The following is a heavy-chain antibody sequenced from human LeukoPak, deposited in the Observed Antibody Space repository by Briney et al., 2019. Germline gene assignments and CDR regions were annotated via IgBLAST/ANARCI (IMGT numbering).Heavy chain of an antibody. Sequence: SETLSLTCTVSGGSISRYYWAWIRQPPGMGLESIGEIHNSGSAYYNPSLKSRVTLSMDTSMNQFSLRLNSVTAADTAVYYCASGYSTTLDFWGQGKLVTVSS. V-gene: IGHV4-59*04. CDR2: IHNSGSA. J-gene: IGHJ4*02. CDR1: GGSISRYY. D-gene: IGHD6-13*01. CDR3: ASGYSTTLDF.